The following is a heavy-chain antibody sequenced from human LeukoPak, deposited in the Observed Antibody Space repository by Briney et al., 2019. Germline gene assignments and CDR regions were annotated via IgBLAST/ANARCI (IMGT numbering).Heavy chain of an antibody. CDR2: ISSSSSYI. D-gene: IGHD6-19*01. CDR1: GFTFSSYS. Sequence: KPGGSLRLSCAASGFTFSSYSMNWVRQAPGKGLEWVSSISSSSSYIYYADSVKGRFTISRDNAKNSLYLQMNSLRAEDTAVYYCARDGIAVAGTDSYWGQGTLVTVSS. CDR3: ARDGIAVAGTDSY. V-gene: IGHV3-21*01. J-gene: IGHJ4*02.